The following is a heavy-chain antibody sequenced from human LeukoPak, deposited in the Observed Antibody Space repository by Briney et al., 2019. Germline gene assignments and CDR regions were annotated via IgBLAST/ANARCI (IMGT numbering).Heavy chain of an antibody. CDR2: ITRKDAI. CDR3: ARGTYYSGSGPGNWFDP. Sequence: GGSLRLSCTASGFSVSDYYMNWIRQPPGKGLEWVSHITRKDAIEYADSVRGRFTISRDNANNSLYLQMDSLRPEDTAVYYCARGTYYSGSGPGNWFDPWGHGTLVTVSS. D-gene: IGHD3-10*01. CDR1: GFSVSDYY. J-gene: IGHJ5*02. V-gene: IGHV3-11*01.